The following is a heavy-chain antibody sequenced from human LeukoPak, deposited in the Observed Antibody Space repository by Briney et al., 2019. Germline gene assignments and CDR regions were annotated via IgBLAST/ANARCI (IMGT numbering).Heavy chain of an antibody. Sequence: GGSLRLSCAASGFTFSNAWMSWVRQAPGKGLEWVGRIKSKTDGGTTDYAAPVKGRFTISRDDSKNTLYLQMNSLKTEDTAVYYCTTDMFVVVELDYYYGMDVWGQGTTVTVSS. CDR1: GFTFSNAW. J-gene: IGHJ6*02. CDR2: IKSKTDGGTT. CDR3: TTDMFVVVELDYYYGMDV. V-gene: IGHV3-15*01. D-gene: IGHD2-15*01.